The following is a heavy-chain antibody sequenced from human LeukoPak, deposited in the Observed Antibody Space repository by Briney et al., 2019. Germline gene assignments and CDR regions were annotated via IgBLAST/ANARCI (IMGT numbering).Heavy chain of an antibody. CDR3: ARAYGGYSSSPYNWLDP. CDR1: GGSISSYH. CDR2: IYYSGST. Sequence: ASETLSLTCTVSGGSISSYHWSWIRQSPGKGLEWIGYIYYSGSTNYNPSLKSRVTISLDTSKNQFSLKLIPVTAADTAVYYCARAYGGYSSSPYNWLDPWGQGTLVTVSS. V-gene: IGHV4-59*01. J-gene: IGHJ5*02. D-gene: IGHD6-6*01.